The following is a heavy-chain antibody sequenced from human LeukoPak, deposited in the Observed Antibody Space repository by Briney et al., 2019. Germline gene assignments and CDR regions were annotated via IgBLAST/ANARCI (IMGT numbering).Heavy chain of an antibody. CDR3: ARVLGDFWSGSYYYYMDV. Sequence: ASVKVSCKASGYTFTSYGISWVRQAPGQGLEWMGWISAYNGNTNYAQKLQGRVTMTTDTSTSTAYMELRSLRSDDTAVYYCARVLGDFWSGSYYYYMDVWGKGTTVTVSS. D-gene: IGHD3-3*01. CDR1: GYTFTSYG. V-gene: IGHV1-18*01. J-gene: IGHJ6*03. CDR2: ISAYNGNT.